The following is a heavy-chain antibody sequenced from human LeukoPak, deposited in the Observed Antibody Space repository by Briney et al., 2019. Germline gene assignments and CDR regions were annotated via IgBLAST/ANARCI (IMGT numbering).Heavy chain of an antibody. J-gene: IGHJ4*02. CDR2: IYHSGDR. V-gene: IGHV4-38-2*01. CDR3: ARHYSSGWYPFDY. CDR1: GFSITSGYY. Sequence: SETLSLTCAVSGFSITSGYYWGWSRQPPGKGLEWIGSIYHSGDRNFNPSLKSRVSISVDTSNNQFSLELSSVTAADTAVYYCARHYSSGWYPFDYWGQGTLVTVSS. D-gene: IGHD6-19*01.